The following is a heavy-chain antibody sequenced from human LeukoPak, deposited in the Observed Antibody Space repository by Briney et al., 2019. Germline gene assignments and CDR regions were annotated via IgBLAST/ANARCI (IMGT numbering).Heavy chain of an antibody. J-gene: IGHJ4*02. CDR2: ISGSGGST. CDR3: AKVGSSGYLSYFDY. V-gene: IGHV3-23*01. D-gene: IGHD3-22*01. CDR1: GFTLSSYA. Sequence: GGSLRLSCAASGFTLSSYAMSWVRQAPGKGLEWVSAISGSGGSTYYADSVKGRFTISRDNSKNTLYLQMNSLRAEDTAVYYCAKVGSSGYLSYFDYWGQGTLVTVSS.